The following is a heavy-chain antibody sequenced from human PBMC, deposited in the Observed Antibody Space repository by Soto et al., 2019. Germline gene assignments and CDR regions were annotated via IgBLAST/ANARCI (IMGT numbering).Heavy chain of an antibody. CDR1: GFTFDDYA. J-gene: IGHJ4*02. V-gene: IGHV3-9*01. Sequence: ELQLVESGGGLVQPGRSLRLSCAASGFTFDDYAMHWVRQAPGKGLEWVSSITWNSGSIAYTGSVKGRFTISRDNAKNSLYLEMDNLRPEDTAFYYCANSRGTAGRPLDYWGQGTLVTVSS. CDR3: ANSRGTAGRPLDY. CDR2: ITWNSGSI. D-gene: IGHD6-6*01.